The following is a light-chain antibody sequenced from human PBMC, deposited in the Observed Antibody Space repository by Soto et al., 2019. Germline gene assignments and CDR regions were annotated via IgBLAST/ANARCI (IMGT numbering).Light chain of an antibody. CDR3: SSYTSSSTLYV. Sequence: QSVLNQPPSVSGSPGQSVTISCTGTRSDVGSYNRVSWYQQPPGTAPKLMIYEVSNRPSGVPDRFSGSKSGNTASLTISGLQAEDEADYYCSSYTSSSTLYVFGTGTRSPS. CDR2: EVS. V-gene: IGLV2-18*02. CDR1: RSDVGSYNR. J-gene: IGLJ1*01.